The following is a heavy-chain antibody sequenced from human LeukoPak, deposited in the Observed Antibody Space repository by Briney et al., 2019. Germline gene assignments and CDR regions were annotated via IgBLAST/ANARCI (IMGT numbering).Heavy chain of an antibody. Sequence: GGSLRLSCAASGFTFSSYGMSWVRQAPGKGLEWVSTISGSGNTTYYADSVKGRFTISRDNSENTLYLQMNSLRAEDTAIYYCAKGVVWFGDLSGFAYYFDYWGQGTLVTVSS. V-gene: IGHV3-23*01. CDR2: ISGSGNTT. CDR1: GFTFSSYG. J-gene: IGHJ4*02. CDR3: AKGVVWFGDLSGFAYYFDY. D-gene: IGHD3-10*01.